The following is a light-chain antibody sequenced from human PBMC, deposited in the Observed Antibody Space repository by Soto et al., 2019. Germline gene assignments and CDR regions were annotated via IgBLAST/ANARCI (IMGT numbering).Light chain of an antibody. CDR3: QKYNSAPLT. CDR1: QGISNY. J-gene: IGKJ4*01. CDR2: AAS. Sequence: IPVPQPPSPLSASVGERVTITCRASQGISNYLAWYQQKPGKVPKLLIYAASTLQSGVPSRFSGSGSGTDFTLTISSLQPEDVATYYCQKYNSAPLTFGGGTKVDIK. V-gene: IGKV1-27*01.